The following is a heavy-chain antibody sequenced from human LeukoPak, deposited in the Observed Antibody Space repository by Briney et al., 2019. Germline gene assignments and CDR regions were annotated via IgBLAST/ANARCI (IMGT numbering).Heavy chain of an antibody. D-gene: IGHD6-25*01. V-gene: IGHV4-59*01. Sequence: PSETLSLTCTASGGSISSYYWNWIRQPPGKGLEWIGYIDYSESTNYNPSLKSRVTISVDTSKNQFSLKLNSVTAADTAVYYCARGRRSSGRHDASDIWGQGTLVTVSS. J-gene: IGHJ3*02. CDR3: ARGRRSSGRHDASDI. CDR2: IDYSEST. CDR1: GGSISSYY.